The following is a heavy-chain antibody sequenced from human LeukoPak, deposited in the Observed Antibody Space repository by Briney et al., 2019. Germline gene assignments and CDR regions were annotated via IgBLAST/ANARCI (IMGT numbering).Heavy chain of an antibody. D-gene: IGHD1-26*01. Sequence: GASVKVSCKASGYTFTSYAMHWVRQAPGQRLEWMGWINAGNGNTKYSQKFQGRVTITRDTSASTAYMELSSLRSEDTAVYYCAREYGSCPGIGFFDYWGQGTLVTVSS. CDR1: GYTFTSYA. CDR2: INAGNGNT. CDR3: AREYGSCPGIGFFDY. J-gene: IGHJ4*02. V-gene: IGHV1-3*01.